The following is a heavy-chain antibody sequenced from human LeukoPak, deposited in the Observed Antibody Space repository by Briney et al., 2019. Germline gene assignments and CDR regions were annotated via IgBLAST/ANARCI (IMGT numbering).Heavy chain of an antibody. J-gene: IGHJ6*04. CDR2: IIPIFGTA. Sequence: GASVKLSCKVSGGTFSSYAISWVRQAPGQGLEWMGGIIPIFGTANYAQKFQGRVTITADESTSTAYMELSSLRSEDTAVYYCARGCSSTSCYAFYGMDVWGKGTTVTVSS. D-gene: IGHD2-2*01. V-gene: IGHV1-69*13. CDR3: ARGCSSTSCYAFYGMDV. CDR1: GGTFSSYA.